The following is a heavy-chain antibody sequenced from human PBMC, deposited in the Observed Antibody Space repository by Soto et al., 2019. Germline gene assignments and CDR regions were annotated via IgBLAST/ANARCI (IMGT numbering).Heavy chain of an antibody. D-gene: IGHD6-13*01. CDR2: IYPGDSDT. J-gene: IGHJ6*02. Sequence: GESLKISCKGSRYSFTSYWIGWVCQVPGKGLEWMGIIYPGDSDTRYRPSFQGQVTISADKSISTAYLQWSSLKASDTAMYYCARREGYSSSPPYYYYGMDVWGQGTTVSVCS. CDR1: RYSFTSYW. CDR3: ARREGYSSSPPYYYYGMDV. V-gene: IGHV5-51*01.